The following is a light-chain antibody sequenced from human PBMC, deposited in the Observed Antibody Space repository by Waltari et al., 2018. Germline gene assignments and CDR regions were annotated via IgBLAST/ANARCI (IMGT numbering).Light chain of an antibody. V-gene: IGLV2-14*01. J-gene: IGLJ2*01. Sequence: QSALTQPASVSGSPGQSITISCTGSSSDIGGYTYVSWYQHHPGKAPKLIIYEFSSRPSGVRPRFLGSKSGKTASLSIAGLQLEDEAHYYCSSYTTTSTLLFGGGTKVTVL. CDR3: SSYTTTSTLL. CDR1: SSDIGGYTY. CDR2: EFS.